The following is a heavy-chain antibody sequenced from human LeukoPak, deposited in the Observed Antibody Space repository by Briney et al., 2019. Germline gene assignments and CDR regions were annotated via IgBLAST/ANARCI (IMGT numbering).Heavy chain of an antibody. CDR3: ARITYIAARRWTKLVSPPNKYYFDY. V-gene: IGHV4-39*01. J-gene: IGHJ4*02. CDR1: GGSISSSSYY. Sequence: SETLSLTCTVSGGSISSSSYYWGWIRQPPGKGLEWIGSIYYSGSTYYNPSLKSRVTISVDTSKNQFSLKLSSVTAADTAVYYCARITYIAARRWTKLVSPPNKYYFDYWGQGTLVTVSS. CDR2: IYYSGST. D-gene: IGHD6-6*01.